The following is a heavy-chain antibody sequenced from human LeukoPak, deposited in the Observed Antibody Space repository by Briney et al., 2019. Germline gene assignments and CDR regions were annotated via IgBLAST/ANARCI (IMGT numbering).Heavy chain of an antibody. Sequence: SETLSLTCTVSGGSISSSSYYWGWIRQPPGKGLEWIGSIYYSGSTYYNPSLKSRVTISVDTSKNQFSLKLSSVTAADTAVYYGANYRSSWVDYGGRGTLVTSSS. D-gene: IGHD6-13*01. J-gene: IGHJ4*02. CDR2: IYYSGST. CDR1: GGSISSSSYY. V-gene: IGHV4-39*01. CDR3: ANYRSSWVDY.